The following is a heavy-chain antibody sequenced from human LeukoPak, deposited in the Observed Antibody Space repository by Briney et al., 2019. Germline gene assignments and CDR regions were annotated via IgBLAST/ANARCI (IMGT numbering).Heavy chain of an antibody. V-gene: IGHV3-48*04. CDR3: ARVTGGNEYSSSFYYYYMDV. D-gene: IGHD6-6*01. J-gene: IGHJ6*03. Sequence: GGSLRLSCAASGFTFSSYSMNWVRQAPGKGLEWVSYISSSSSTIYYADSVKGRFTISRDNAKNSLYLQMNSLRAEDTAVYYCARVTGGNEYSSSFYYYYMDVWGKGTTVTVSS. CDR2: ISSSSSTI. CDR1: GFTFSSYS.